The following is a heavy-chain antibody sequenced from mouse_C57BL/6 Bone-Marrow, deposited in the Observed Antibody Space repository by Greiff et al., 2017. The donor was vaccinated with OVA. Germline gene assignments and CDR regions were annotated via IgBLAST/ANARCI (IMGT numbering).Heavy chain of an antibody. CDR3: AREYDYEAWFAY. CDR2: ISYDGSN. Sequence: EVQLQQSGPGLVKPSQSLSLTCSVTGYSITSGYYWNWIRQFPGNKLEWMGYISYDGSNNYNPSLKNRISITRDTSKNQFFLKLNSVTTEDTATYYCAREYDYEAWFAYWGQGTLVTVSA. V-gene: IGHV3-6*01. CDR1: GYSITSGYY. J-gene: IGHJ3*01. D-gene: IGHD2-4*01.